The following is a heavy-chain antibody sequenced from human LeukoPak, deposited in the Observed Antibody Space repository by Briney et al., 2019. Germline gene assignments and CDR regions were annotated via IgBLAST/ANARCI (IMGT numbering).Heavy chain of an antibody. CDR1: GYTFTDYY. D-gene: IGHD6-13*01. CDR3: ARDQEQQQLYDY. V-gene: IGHV1-2*02. J-gene: IGHJ4*02. Sequence: ASVKVSCKASGYTFTDYYMHWVRQAPGQGLEWMGWINPNSGGTNYAQKFQGRVTMTRDTSISTAYMELSRLRSDDTAVYYCARDQEQQQLYDYWGQGTLVTVSS. CDR2: INPNSGGT.